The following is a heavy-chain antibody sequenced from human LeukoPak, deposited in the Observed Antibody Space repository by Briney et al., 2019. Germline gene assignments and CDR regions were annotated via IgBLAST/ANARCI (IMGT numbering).Heavy chain of an antibody. CDR3: ARSSEGY. Sequence: KSGGSLRLSCAASGFTFSSYSMKWVRQAPGKGLEWVSSISSSSSYIYYADSVKGRFTISRDNAKNSLYLQMNSLSAEDTAVYYCARSSEGYWGQGTLVTVSS. D-gene: IGHD1-26*01. CDR2: ISSSSSYI. J-gene: IGHJ4*02. V-gene: IGHV3-21*01. CDR1: GFTFSSYS.